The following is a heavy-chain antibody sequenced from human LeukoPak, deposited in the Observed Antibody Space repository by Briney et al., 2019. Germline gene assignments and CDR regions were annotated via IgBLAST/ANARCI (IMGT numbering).Heavy chain of an antibody. CDR3: ARDGRRDSPEGY. J-gene: IGHJ4*02. Sequence: GGSLRLSCAASGFTFSSYWMSWVRQAPGKGLEWVANIKQDGSEKNYVDSVKGRFTISRDNAKNSLYLQINNLRAEDTAVYFCARDGRRDSPEGYWGQGTLVTVSS. D-gene: IGHD2-21*02. CDR2: IKQDGSEK. CDR1: GFTFSSYW. V-gene: IGHV3-7*01.